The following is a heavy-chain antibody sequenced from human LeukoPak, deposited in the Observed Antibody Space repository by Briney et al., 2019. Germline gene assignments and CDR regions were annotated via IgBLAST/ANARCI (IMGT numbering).Heavy chain of an antibody. CDR1: GFTFGSYS. CDR2: ISGSGDVK. V-gene: IGHV3-23*01. D-gene: IGHD3-16*01. Sequence: GGSLRLSCAASGFTFGSYSMNWVRQAPGKGLEWVSGISGSGDVKWYADSVKGRFIISRDNSKNTLYLQMNSLRAEDTAVYYCAQDGASIRFDNWGQGTLVTVSS. J-gene: IGHJ4*02. CDR3: AQDGASIRFDN.